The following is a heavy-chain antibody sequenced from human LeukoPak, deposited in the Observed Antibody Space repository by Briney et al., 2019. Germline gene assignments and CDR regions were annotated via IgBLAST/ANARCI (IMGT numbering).Heavy chain of an antibody. CDR3: ARHLVKISGPGAAFDI. CDR2: IYYSGST. Sequence: SETLSLTCTVSGGSISSSSYYWGWIRQPPGTGLEWIGTIYYSGSTYYNPSLKSRVSISVDTSKNQFSLKLSSVTAADTAVYYCARHLVKISGPGAAFDIWGQGTMVTVSS. D-gene: IGHD2-15*01. V-gene: IGHV4-39*01. J-gene: IGHJ3*02. CDR1: GGSISSSSYY.